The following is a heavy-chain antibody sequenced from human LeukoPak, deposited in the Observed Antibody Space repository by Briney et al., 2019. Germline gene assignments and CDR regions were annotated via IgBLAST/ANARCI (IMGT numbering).Heavy chain of an antibody. Sequence: SEALSLTCTVSGGSISSSSAYWGWIRQPPGKGLEWIGSIYYSKNTYYNPSLKSRVTISADTSKNQFSLTLGSVSATDTAVYYCVSPRGFSYGYFDYWGQGTLVTVSS. V-gene: IGHV4-39*01. CDR1: GGSISSSSAY. CDR3: VSPRGFSYGYFDY. CDR2: IYYSKNT. J-gene: IGHJ4*02. D-gene: IGHD5-18*01.